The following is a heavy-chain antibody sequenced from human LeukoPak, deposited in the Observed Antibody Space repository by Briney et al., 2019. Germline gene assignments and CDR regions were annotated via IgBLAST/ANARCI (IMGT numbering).Heavy chain of an antibody. Sequence: SETLSLTCTLSGGSISGYYGSWIRQPPGKGLEWIGYIFSSGSTNYNPSLKSRVTISEDTSANQFSLKLSSVTAADTAVYYCARHYYDRSDSYSFDYWGQGTLVTVSS. CDR3: ARHYYDRSDSYSFDY. V-gene: IGHV4-59*08. D-gene: IGHD3-22*01. CDR1: GGSISGYY. CDR2: IFSSGST. J-gene: IGHJ4*02.